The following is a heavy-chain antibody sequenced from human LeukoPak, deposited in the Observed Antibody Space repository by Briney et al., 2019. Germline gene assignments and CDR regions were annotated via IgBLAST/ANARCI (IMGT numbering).Heavy chain of an antibody. CDR2: ISSSGSTI. J-gene: IGHJ4*02. D-gene: IGHD6-6*01. V-gene: IGHV3-48*03. CDR3: ARVQRGLAARGGVDY. Sequence: GGSLLHSCAAPGFTLSSYEMNWVRQAPAKGLEWVSYISSSGSTIYYADSVKGRFTISRDNAKNSLYLQMNSLRAEDTAVYYCARVQRGLAARGGVDYWGQGTLVTVSS. CDR1: GFTLSSYE.